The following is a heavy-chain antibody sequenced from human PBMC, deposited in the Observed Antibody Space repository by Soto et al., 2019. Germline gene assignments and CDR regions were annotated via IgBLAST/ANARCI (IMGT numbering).Heavy chain of an antibody. Sequence: QVQLVQSGGEVKKPGASVKVSCKTSGYSFTTYGISWVRQAPGQGLEWMGWISAYNGNTNYAQKLQDRVTMTTDTSTSTAYMELRSLRSDDTAAYYCAREGPAPYYYYGMDVWGLGSTVTVSS. CDR2: ISAYNGNT. V-gene: IGHV1-18*01. CDR1: GYSFTTYG. J-gene: IGHJ6*02. CDR3: AREGPAPYYYYGMDV.